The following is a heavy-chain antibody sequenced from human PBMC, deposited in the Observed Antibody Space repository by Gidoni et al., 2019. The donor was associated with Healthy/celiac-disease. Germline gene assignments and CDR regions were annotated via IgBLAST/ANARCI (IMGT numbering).Heavy chain of an antibody. J-gene: IGHJ6*02. Sequence: QVQLGQSGAQVKKPGASMKVSCKASGYTFTNYDNNWCGQATGQGLERMGWMNPNSGNTGYAQKFQGRVTMTRNTSISTAYMELSSLRSEDTAVYYCARDPTSDFWSGYGYYYYYGMDVWGQGTTVTVSS. CDR3: ARDPTSDFWSGYGYYYYYGMDV. V-gene: IGHV1-8*01. CDR1: GYTFTNYD. D-gene: IGHD3-3*01. CDR2: MNPNSGNT.